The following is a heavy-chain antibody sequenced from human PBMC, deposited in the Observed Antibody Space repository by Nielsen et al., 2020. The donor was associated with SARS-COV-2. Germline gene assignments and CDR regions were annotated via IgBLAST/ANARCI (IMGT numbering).Heavy chain of an antibody. CDR3: ARGGGTIINY. Sequence: GESLKISCAASGFTVSSNYMSWVRQAPGKGLEWVSVIYSGGSTYYADSVKGRFTISRDNSKNTLYLQMNSLRAEDTAVYYCARGGGTIINYWGQGTLVTVSS. J-gene: IGHJ4*02. CDR1: GFTVSSNY. V-gene: IGHV3-53*01. CDR2: IYSGGST. D-gene: IGHD5-24*01.